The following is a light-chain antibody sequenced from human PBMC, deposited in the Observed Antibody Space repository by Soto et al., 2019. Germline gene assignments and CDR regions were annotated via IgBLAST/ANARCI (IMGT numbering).Light chain of an antibody. V-gene: IGLV1-40*01. CDR3: QSYDSSLSVDV. CDR1: SSNIGAGYD. J-gene: IGLJ2*01. Sequence: QSALTQPPSVSGAPGQRVTISCTGSSSNIGAGYDVLWYQQLPGTAPKLLIYGNSNRPSGVPDRFSGSKSGTSASLAITGLQAEDEADYYCQSYDSSLSVDVFGGGTKLTVL. CDR2: GNS.